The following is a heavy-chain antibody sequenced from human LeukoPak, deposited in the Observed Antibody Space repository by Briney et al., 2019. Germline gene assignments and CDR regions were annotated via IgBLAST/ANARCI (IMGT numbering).Heavy chain of an antibody. CDR3: ARDWGTLTDGFDI. V-gene: IGHV6-1*01. Sequence: SQTLSLTCGISGDILSSNRVSWNWVRQSPSRGLEWLGGTYYRSNWYNDYAISVRSRITINPDPSKNQFSLQLNSVTPEDTAVYYCARDWGTLTDGFDIWGQGTMVIVSS. CDR1: GDILSSNRVS. J-gene: IGHJ3*02. D-gene: IGHD3-16*01. CDR2: TYYRSNWYN.